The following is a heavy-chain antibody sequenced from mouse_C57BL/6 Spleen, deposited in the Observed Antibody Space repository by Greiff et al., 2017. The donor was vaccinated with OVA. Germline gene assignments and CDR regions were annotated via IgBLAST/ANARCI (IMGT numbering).Heavy chain of an antibody. Sequence: QVQLQQSGAELVRPGASVKLSCKASGYTFTDYYINWVKQRPGQGLEWIARIYPGSGNTYYNEKFKGKATLTAEKSSSTAYMQLSSLTSEDSAVYFCARRTGDRYYYAMDYWGQGTSVTVSS. J-gene: IGHJ4*01. CDR1: GYTFTDYY. CDR2: IYPGSGNT. V-gene: IGHV1-76*01. CDR3: ARRTGDRYYYAMDY. D-gene: IGHD3-2*01.